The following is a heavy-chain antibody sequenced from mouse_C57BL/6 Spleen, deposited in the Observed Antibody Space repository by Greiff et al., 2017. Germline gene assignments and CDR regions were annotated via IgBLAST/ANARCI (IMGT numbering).Heavy chain of an antibody. CDR2: ISSGSSTI. CDR3: ARGGKSKGYAMDY. Sequence: EVQLVESGGGLVKPGGSLKLSCAASGFTFSDYGMHWVRQAPEKGLEWVAYISSGSSTIYYADTVKGRFTISRDNAKNTLFLQMTSLRSEDTAMYYCARGGKSKGYAMDYWGQGTSVTVSS. D-gene: IGHD1-3*01. V-gene: IGHV5-17*01. CDR1: GFTFSDYG. J-gene: IGHJ4*01.